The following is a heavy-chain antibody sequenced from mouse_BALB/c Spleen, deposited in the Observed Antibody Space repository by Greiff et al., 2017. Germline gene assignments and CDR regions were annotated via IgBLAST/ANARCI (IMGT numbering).Heavy chain of an antibody. J-gene: IGHJ4*01. Sequence: EVQVVESGGGLVKPGGSLKLSCAASGFTFSSYAMSWVRQTPEKRLEWVATISSGGSYTYYPDSVKGRFTISRDNAKNTLYLQMSSLRSEDTAMYYCARGGTTVVAPYAMDYWGQGTSVTVSS. CDR3: ARGGTTVVAPYAMDY. CDR2: ISSGGSYT. V-gene: IGHV5-9-3*01. D-gene: IGHD1-1*01. CDR1: GFTFSSYA.